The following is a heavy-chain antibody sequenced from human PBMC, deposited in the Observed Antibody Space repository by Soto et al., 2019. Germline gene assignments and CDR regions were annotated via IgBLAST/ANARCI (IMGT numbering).Heavy chain of an antibody. D-gene: IGHD3-22*01. J-gene: IGHJ4*02. CDR2: ISGDGRNT. V-gene: IGHV3-64*01. CDR3: AREDLYYYDSSGFYGPPDY. Sequence: GGSLILSCAASGFTFSYYAMHWVRQAPGKGLEYVSAISGDGRNTYYANSVKGRFTISRDNSKNTLYLQMGSLGSEDTAVYYCAREDLYYYDSSGFYGPPDYWGQGTLVTVSS. CDR1: GFTFSYYA.